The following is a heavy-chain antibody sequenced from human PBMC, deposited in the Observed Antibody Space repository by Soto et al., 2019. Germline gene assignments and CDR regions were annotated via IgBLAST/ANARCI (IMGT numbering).Heavy chain of an antibody. Sequence: GGSLRLSCAASGFTFSSYSMNWVRQAPGKGLEWVSSISSSSSYIYYADSVKGRFTISRDNAKNSLYLQMNSLRAEDTAVYYCGRDRLAPFCTKGVCFREYNWLDPWGKETLFT. CDR3: GRDRLAPFCTKGVCFREYNWLDP. J-gene: IGHJ5*02. CDR2: ISSSSSYI. D-gene: IGHD2-8*01. CDR1: GFTFSSYS. V-gene: IGHV3-21*01.